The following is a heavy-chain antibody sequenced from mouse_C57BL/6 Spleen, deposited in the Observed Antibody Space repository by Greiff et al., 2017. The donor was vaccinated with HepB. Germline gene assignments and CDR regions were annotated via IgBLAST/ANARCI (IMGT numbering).Heavy chain of an antibody. CDR1: GYTFTDYY. Sequence: VQLQQSGPELVKPGASVKISCKASGYTFTDYYMNWVKQSHGKSLEWIGDINPNNGGTSYNQKFKGKATLTVDKSSSTAYMELRSLTSEDSAVYYCARNWEGHYFDYWGQGTTLTVSS. CDR3: ARNWEGHYFDY. J-gene: IGHJ2*01. V-gene: IGHV1-26*01. CDR2: INPNNGGT. D-gene: IGHD4-1*01.